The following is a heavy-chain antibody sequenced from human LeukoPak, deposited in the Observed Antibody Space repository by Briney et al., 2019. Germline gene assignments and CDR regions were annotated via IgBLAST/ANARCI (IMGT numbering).Heavy chain of an antibody. J-gene: IGHJ5*02. V-gene: IGHV3-30-3*01. Sequence: GGSLRLSCAASGFTFSSYAMHWVRQAPGKGLEWVAVISYDGSNKYYADSVKGRFTISRDNSKNTLYLQMNSLRAEDTAVYYCARDSGSYYRGPYWFDPWGQGTLVTVSS. CDR1: GFTFSSYA. D-gene: IGHD1-26*01. CDR2: ISYDGSNK. CDR3: ARDSGSYYRGPYWFDP.